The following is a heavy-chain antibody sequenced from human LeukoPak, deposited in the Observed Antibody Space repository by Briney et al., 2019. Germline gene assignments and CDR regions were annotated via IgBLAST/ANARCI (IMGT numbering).Heavy chain of an antibody. Sequence: PGGSLRLSCAASGFTLSDHYMDWVRKAPGKGLEWIGRSRNKANSHTTEYAASVQGRFTISRDDSGNLMYLQMNSLKIEDTAVYFCTRDVGVRGTSAFDIWGQGTEVTVSS. CDR2: SRNKANSHTT. J-gene: IGHJ3*02. CDR3: TRDVGVRGTSAFDI. CDR1: GFTLSDHY. V-gene: IGHV3-72*01. D-gene: IGHD1-26*01.